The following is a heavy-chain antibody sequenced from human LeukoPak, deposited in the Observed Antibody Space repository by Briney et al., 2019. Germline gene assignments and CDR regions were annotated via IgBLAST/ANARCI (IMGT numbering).Heavy chain of an antibody. J-gene: IGHJ4*02. Sequence: PGGSLRLSCAASGFTFSSYSMSWVRQAPGKGLEWVSSISSSKTYIYYADSVKGRFTISRDNAKNSLYLQMNSLRAEDTAVYYCARDLTPLDSPPGYLAYWGQGTLVTVSS. CDR3: ARDLTPLDSPPGYLAY. CDR2: ISSSKTYI. CDR1: GFTFSSYS. V-gene: IGHV3-21*01. D-gene: IGHD3-9*01.